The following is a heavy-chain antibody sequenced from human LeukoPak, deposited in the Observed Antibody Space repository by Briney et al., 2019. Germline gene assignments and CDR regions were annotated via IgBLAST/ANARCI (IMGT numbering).Heavy chain of an antibody. CDR1: GFTFSSNS. CDR2: ISSSASTI. Sequence: GGSLRLSCVGSGFTFSSNSMYWVRQAPGKELEWVSYISSSASTIYYADSVKGRFTISRDNAKSSLYLQMDSLRAEDTAVYYCARGSYYYYMDVWGKGTTVTVSS. CDR3: ARGSYYYYMDV. V-gene: IGHV3-48*04. J-gene: IGHJ6*03.